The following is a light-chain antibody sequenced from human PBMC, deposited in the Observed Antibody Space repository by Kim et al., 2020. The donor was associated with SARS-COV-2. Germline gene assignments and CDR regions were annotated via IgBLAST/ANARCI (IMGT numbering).Light chain of an antibody. J-gene: IGLJ3*02. V-gene: IGLV2-14*03. CDR3: SSYSSTMSWV. CDR1: SSDVGGFNY. CDR2: DVT. Sequence: QSALTQPASVSGSPRQSITIPCTGTSSDVGGFNYVSWYQQHPGKAPRLIIYDVTKRPSGVSNRFSGSKSGNTVSLTISGLQAEDEADYYCSSYSSTMSWVFGGGTKLTVL.